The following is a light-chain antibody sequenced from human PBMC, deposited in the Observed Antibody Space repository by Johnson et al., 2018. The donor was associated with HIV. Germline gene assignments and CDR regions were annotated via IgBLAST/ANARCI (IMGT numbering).Light chain of an antibody. V-gene: IGLV1-51*01. CDR2: DNN. CDR3: GTWDSGLSAVYV. J-gene: IGLJ1*01. CDR1: SSNIGNNY. Sequence: QSVLTQPPSVPAAPGQKVAISCSGSSSNIGNNYVSWYQHLPGTAPKLLIYDNNKRPSGIPDRFSGSKSGTSATLGITGLQTGDEADYYCGTWDSGLSAVYVFGTGTKVTVL.